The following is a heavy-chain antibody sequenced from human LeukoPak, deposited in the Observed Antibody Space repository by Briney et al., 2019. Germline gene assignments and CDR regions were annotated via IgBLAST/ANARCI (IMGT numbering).Heavy chain of an antibody. D-gene: IGHD2-15*01. CDR3: AKDSDEGYCSGGSCPIDY. CDR2: ISWNSGSI. Sequence: GRSLRLSCAASGFPFDDYAMHWVRQAPGKGLEWVSGISWNSGSIGYADSVKGRFTISRDNAKNSLYLQMNSLRAEDTALYYCAKDSDEGYCSGGSCPIDYWGQGTLVTVSS. V-gene: IGHV3-9*01. CDR1: GFPFDDYA. J-gene: IGHJ4*02.